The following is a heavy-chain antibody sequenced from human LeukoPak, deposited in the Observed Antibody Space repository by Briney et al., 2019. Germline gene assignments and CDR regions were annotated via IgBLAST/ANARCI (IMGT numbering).Heavy chain of an antibody. CDR1: GGTFSSHA. V-gene: IGHV1-69*04. J-gene: IGHJ3*02. Sequence: SVKVSCKASGGTFSSHAISWVRQAPGQGLEWMGRIIPILGIANYAQKFQGRVTITADKSTSTAYMELSSLRSEDTAVYYCAREGGGDSAFDIWGQGTMVTVSS. D-gene: IGHD3-16*01. CDR3: AREGGGDSAFDI. CDR2: IIPILGIA.